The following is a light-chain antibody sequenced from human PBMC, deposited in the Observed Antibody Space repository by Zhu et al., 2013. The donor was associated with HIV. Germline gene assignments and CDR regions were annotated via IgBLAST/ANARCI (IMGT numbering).Light chain of an antibody. CDR2: EVG. V-gene: IGLV2-14*01. CDR1: SSDVGGYNY. J-gene: IGLJ2*01. Sequence: QSALTQPASVSGSPGQSITISCTGTSSDVGGYNYVSWFQRHPTKAPKLILYEVGNRPSGVSNRFSGSKSGNTASLTISGLQAEDEGDHYCSSYSSGKVVVFGGGTTLTVL. CDR3: SSYSSGKVVV.